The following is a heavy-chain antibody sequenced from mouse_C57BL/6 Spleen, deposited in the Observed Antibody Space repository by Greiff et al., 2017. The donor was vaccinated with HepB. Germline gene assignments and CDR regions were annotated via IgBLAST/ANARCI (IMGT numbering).Heavy chain of an antibody. CDR1: GYAFSSSW. CDR2: IYPGDGDT. Sequence: VQLQQSGPELVKPGASVKISCKASGYAFSSSWMSWVKQRPGKGLEWIGRIYPGDGDTNYNGKFKGKATLTADKSSSTAYMQLSSLTSEDSAVYFCAVLYDYDAWFAYWGQGTLVTVSA. CDR3: AVLYDYDAWFAY. V-gene: IGHV1-82*01. D-gene: IGHD2-4*01. J-gene: IGHJ3*01.